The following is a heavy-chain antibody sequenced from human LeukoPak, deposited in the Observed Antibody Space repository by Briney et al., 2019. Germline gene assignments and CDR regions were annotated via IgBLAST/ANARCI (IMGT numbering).Heavy chain of an antibody. CDR1: GFTFSSYS. CDR3: SGSGRRDAFDI. Sequence: GGSLRLSCAASGFTFSSYSMNWVRQAPGKGLEWVSYISSSSSTIYYADSVKGRFTISRDNAKNSLYLQMNSLRAEDTAVYYCSGSGRRDAFDIWGQGTMVTVSS. V-gene: IGHV3-48*04. J-gene: IGHJ3*02. D-gene: IGHD3-10*01. CDR2: ISSSSSTI.